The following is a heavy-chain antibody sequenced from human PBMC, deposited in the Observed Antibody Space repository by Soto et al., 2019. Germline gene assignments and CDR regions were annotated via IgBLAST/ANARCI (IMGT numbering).Heavy chain of an antibody. J-gene: IGHJ4*02. Sequence: QVQLVQSGAEVKKPGSSVKVSCKDSGVTFSSYAISWVRQAPGQGLEWMGGINPIFGTANYAQKFQGRVTITADNFTGTAHMELSSLGSEELAVYYCASIAARSDYWGQGTLVTVSS. D-gene: IGHD6-13*01. V-gene: IGHV1-69*14. CDR2: INPIFGTA. CDR3: ASIAARSDY. CDR1: GVTFSSYA.